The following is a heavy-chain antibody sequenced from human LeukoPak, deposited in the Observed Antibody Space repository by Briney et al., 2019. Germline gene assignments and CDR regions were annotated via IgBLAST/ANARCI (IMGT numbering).Heavy chain of an antibody. CDR1: GYSFSGYW. CDR2: IDPGDSQT. V-gene: IGHV5-10-1*01. Sequence: GDSLMISCKCSGYSFSGYWISWVRQMPGKGLEWMGKIDPGDSQTIYSPSFQGHVIISIDKSISTGYLQWNSLKASDSVMYFCAVKGVVVGGIDIWGQGTMVAVSS. CDR3: AVKGVVVGGIDI. D-gene: IGHD2-21*01. J-gene: IGHJ3*02.